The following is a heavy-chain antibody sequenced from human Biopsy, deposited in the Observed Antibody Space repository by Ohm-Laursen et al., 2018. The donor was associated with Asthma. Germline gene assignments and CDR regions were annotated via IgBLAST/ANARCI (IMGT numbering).Heavy chain of an antibody. CDR1: GYTFNSAG. CDR2: ISVYNGNT. V-gene: IGHV1-18*01. D-gene: IGHD3-10*01. J-gene: IGHJ6*02. CDR3: ARAVDYSHYYGIDV. Sequence: GASVKVSCKTSGYTFNSAGITWVRQAPGQGLEWMEWISVYNGNTKVAQKLQDRVTMITDTSTSTAYMELRSLRSDDTAVYSCARAVDYSHYYGIDVWGQGTTVTVS.